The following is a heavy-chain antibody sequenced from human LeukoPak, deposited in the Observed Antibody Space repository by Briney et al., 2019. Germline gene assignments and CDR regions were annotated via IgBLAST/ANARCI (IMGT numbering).Heavy chain of an antibody. CDR3: ARAVYYYGSRSFFRGGNNWFDP. V-gene: IGHV4-34*01. J-gene: IGHJ5*02. D-gene: IGHD3-10*01. CDR2: INHSGST. CDR1: GGSFSGYY. Sequence: SETLSLTCAVYGGSFSGYYWSWIRQPPGKGLEWIGEINHSGSTNYNPSLKSRVTISVDTSKNQFSLKLSSVTAADTAVYYCARAVYYYGSRSFFRGGNNWFDPWGQGTLVTVSS.